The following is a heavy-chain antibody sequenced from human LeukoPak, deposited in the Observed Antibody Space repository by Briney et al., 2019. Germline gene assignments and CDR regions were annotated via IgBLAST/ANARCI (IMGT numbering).Heavy chain of an antibody. CDR1: GFTFGTYG. CDR2: ISGSGDRT. J-gene: IGHJ4*02. CDR3: AKVGYYNSGWIDY. V-gene: IGHV3-23*01. Sequence: GGSLRLSCAASGFTFGTYGMSWVRQAPGKGLEWVSSISGSGDRTHYADSVKGRFTISRDNFRNTLYLQMNSLRAEDTAVYYCAKVGYYNSGWIDYRGQGTLVTVSS. D-gene: IGHD3-22*01.